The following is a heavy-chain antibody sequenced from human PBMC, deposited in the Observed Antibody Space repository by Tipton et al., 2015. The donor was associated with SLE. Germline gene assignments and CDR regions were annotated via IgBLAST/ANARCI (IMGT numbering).Heavy chain of an antibody. Sequence: TLSLTCTVSGGSISSYYWSWIRQPPGKGLEWIGDIYYSGSTNYNPSLKSRVTISVDTSKNQFSLKLSSVTAADTAVYYCARFSLAAAGTWFDPWGQGTLVTVSS. D-gene: IGHD6-13*01. CDR2: IYYSGST. J-gene: IGHJ5*02. CDR1: GGSISSYY. CDR3: ARFSLAAAGTWFDP. V-gene: IGHV4-59*12.